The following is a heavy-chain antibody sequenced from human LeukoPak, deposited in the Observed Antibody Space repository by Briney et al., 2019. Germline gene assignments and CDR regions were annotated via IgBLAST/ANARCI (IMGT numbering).Heavy chain of an antibody. V-gene: IGHV4-59*08. CDR1: GGSISSYY. CDR3: ATSTAGQWLAYFDY. D-gene: IGHD6-19*01. Sequence: PSETLSLTCTVSGGSISSYYWSWIRQPPGKGLEWIGYIYYSGSTNYNPSLKSRVTISVDTSKNQFSLKLSSVTAADTAVYYCATSTAGQWLAYFDYWGQGTLVTVSS. J-gene: IGHJ4*02. CDR2: IYYSGST.